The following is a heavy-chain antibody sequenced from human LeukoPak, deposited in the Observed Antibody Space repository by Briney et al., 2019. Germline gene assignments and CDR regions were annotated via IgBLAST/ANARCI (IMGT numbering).Heavy chain of an antibody. CDR3: ARDIGTYYDILRRYGMDV. Sequence: PGRSLRLSCAASGFTFSSYSMNWVRQAPGKGLEWVSSISSSSSDIYYADSVKGRFTISRENAKNSLYLQMNRLRAEDTAVYYCARDIGTYYDILRRYGMDVWGQGTTVTVSS. J-gene: IGHJ6*02. CDR1: GFTFSSYS. D-gene: IGHD3-9*01. V-gene: IGHV3-21*01. CDR2: ISSSSSDI.